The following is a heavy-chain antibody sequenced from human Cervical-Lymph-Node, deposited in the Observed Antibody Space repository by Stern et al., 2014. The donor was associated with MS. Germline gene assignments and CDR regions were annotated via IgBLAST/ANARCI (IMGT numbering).Heavy chain of an antibody. V-gene: IGHV7-4-1*02. Sequence: QVQLVQSGSELKKPGASLKVSCKSSGYTFNSYHMNWVRQAPGQGIEWMGWIHTATGNPVYDQGFPGRIVFSSDTSVRTAYLQISSLETEDTAVYYCARGSAGYYGMDVWGQGTTVTVSS. D-gene: IGHD4/OR15-4a*01. J-gene: IGHJ6*02. CDR1: GYTFNSYH. CDR2: IHTATGNP. CDR3: ARGSAGYYGMDV.